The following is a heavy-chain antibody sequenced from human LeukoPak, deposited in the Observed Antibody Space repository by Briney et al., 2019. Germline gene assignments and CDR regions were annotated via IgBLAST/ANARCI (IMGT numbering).Heavy chain of an antibody. V-gene: IGHV4-4*07. J-gene: IGHJ6*03. Sequence: PSETLSLTCTVSGGSISSYYWSWIRQPAGKGLEWIGRIYTSGSTNYNPSLKSRVTMSVDTSNNQFSLKLSSVTAADTAVYYCASTYSYPGVHYYYYYYMDVWGKGTTVTVSS. CDR1: GGSISSYY. CDR2: IYTSGST. D-gene: IGHD5-18*01. CDR3: ASTYSYPGVHYYYYYYMDV.